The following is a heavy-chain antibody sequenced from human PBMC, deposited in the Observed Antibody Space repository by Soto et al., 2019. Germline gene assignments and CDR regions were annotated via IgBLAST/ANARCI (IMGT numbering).Heavy chain of an antibody. CDR1: GGSFSGYY. CDR3: ARGLDGAFDI. V-gene: IGHV4-34*01. D-gene: IGHD2-2*03. CDR2: INHSGST. J-gene: IGHJ3*02. Sequence: QVQLQQWGAGLLKPSETLSLTCAVYGGSFSGYYWSWIRQPPGKGLEWIGEINHSGSTNYNPSLKRRVNISVDTYKNQFSLKLSSVTAADTAVYYCARGLDGAFDIWGQGTMVTVSS.